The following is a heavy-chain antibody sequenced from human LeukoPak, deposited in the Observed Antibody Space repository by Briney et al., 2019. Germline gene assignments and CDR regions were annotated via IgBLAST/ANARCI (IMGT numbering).Heavy chain of an antibody. CDR3: ARGRLGYCSSTSCYTGVLQLLPDDAFDI. Sequence: SETLSLTCTVSGGSISSYYWSWIRQPPGKGLEWIGSIYYSGSTYYNPSLKSRVTISVDTSKNQFSLKLSSVTAADTAVYYCARGRLGYCSSTSCYTGVLQLLPDDAFDIWGQGTMVTVSS. J-gene: IGHJ3*02. CDR2: IYYSGST. V-gene: IGHV4-59*05. CDR1: GGSISSYY. D-gene: IGHD2-2*02.